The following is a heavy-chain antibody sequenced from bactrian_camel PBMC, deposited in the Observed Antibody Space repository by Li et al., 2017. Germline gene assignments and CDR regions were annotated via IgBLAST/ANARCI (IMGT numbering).Heavy chain of an antibody. CDR3: AAASGSGRCALQGMFYNY. CDR2: INRFNGV. J-gene: IGHJ4*01. Sequence: HVQLVESGGGSVQSGGSLRLSCVASGDSRWSYCMGWFRQAPGKEREGVAVINRFNGVNYADSVKGQGRFTISRDNAKNTVYLQMTSLDPEDTAMYYCAAASGSGRCALQGMFYNYWGQGTQVTVS. V-gene: IGHV3S53*01. D-gene: IGHD6*01. CDR1: GDSRWSYC.